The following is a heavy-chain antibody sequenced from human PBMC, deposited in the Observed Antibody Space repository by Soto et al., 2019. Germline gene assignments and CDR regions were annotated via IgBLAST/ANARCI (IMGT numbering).Heavy chain of an antibody. CDR1: GGTFSSYT. V-gene: IGHV1-69*02. J-gene: IGHJ6*02. CDR3: ASLMSSGYYYGMDV. Sequence: SVKVSCKTSGGTFSSYTISWVRQAPGQGLEWMGRIIPILGIANYAQKFQGRVTITADKSTSTAYMELSSLRSEDTAVYYCASLMSSGYYYGMDVWGRGTLVTVSS. CDR2: IIPILGIA. D-gene: IGHD3-10*01.